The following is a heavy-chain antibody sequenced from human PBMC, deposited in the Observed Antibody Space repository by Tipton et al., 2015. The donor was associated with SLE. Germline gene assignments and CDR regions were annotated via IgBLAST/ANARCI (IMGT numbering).Heavy chain of an antibody. CDR3: ARPNDFWSVQGAFDI. Sequence: LSLTCTVSGYSISSGYYWGWIRQPPGKGLEWIGSISHTGTTYDNPSLKSRVIISLDMSKNQFSLNLSFVTAAGTAVYYCARPNDFWSVQGAFDIWGQGTMVTVSS. CDR2: ISHTGTT. D-gene: IGHD3-3*01. J-gene: IGHJ3*02. CDR1: GYSISSGYY. V-gene: IGHV4-38-2*02.